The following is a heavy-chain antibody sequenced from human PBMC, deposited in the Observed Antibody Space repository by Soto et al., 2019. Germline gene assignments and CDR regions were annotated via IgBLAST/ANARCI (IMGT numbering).Heavy chain of an antibody. Sequence: PGGSLRLSCAASGFTFSSYAMHWVRQAPGKGLEWVSAISGSGGSTYYADSVKGRFTISRDNSKNTLYLQMNSLRAEDTAVYYCAKDPESFWSGYWEAYYMDVWGKGTTVTVSS. D-gene: IGHD3-3*01. V-gene: IGHV3-23*01. CDR2: ISGSGGST. J-gene: IGHJ6*03. CDR1: GFTFSSYA. CDR3: AKDPESFWSGYWEAYYMDV.